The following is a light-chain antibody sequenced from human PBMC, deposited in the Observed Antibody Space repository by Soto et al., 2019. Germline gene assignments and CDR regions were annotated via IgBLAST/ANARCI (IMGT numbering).Light chain of an antibody. CDR1: QSISSY. Sequence: DIQMTQSPSSLSASVGDRVTITCRASQSISSYLNWHQQKPGKAPKLLIYGASNLETGVPSRFSGSGSGTDFTLTISSLQPEDFATYYCQQSYSTPIFTFGPGTKVNV. V-gene: IGKV1-39*01. J-gene: IGKJ3*01. CDR3: QQSYSTPIFT. CDR2: GAS.